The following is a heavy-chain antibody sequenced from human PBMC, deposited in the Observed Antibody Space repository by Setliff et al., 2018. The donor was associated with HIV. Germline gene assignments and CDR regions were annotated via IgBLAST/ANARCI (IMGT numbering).Heavy chain of an antibody. CDR3: ARGPPGSSIGWYVGY. D-gene: IGHD6-19*01. CDR2: INHSGST. V-gene: IGHV4-39*07. Sequence: SETLSLTCSVSGVSINRTDHYWGWIRQSPGKRLEWIGKINHSGSTNYNPSLKSRVTISVDTSKNQFSLRLSSVIAADTAVYYCARGPPGSSIGWYVGYWGQGTLVTVSS. CDR1: GVSINRTDHY. J-gene: IGHJ4*02.